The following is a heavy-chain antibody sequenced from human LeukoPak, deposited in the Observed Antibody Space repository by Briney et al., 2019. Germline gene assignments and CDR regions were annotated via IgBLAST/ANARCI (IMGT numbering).Heavy chain of an antibody. D-gene: IGHD1-14*01. Sequence: SETLSLTCAVYGESFSGYYWSWIRQPPGKGLEWIGEINHSGSTNYNPSLKSRVTISVDTSKNQFSLKLSSVTAADTAVYYCARKKPGWYFDLWGRGTLVTVSS. CDR1: GESFSGYY. CDR3: ARKKPGWYFDL. J-gene: IGHJ2*01. CDR2: INHSGST. V-gene: IGHV4-34*01.